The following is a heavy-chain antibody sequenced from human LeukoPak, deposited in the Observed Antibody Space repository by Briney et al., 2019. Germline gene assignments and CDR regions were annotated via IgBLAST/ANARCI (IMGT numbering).Heavy chain of an antibody. CDR1: GYTFTGYY. CDR2: INPNSGGT. J-gene: IGHJ4*02. Sequence: ASVKVSCKASGYTFTGYYMHWVRQAPGQGLEWMGWINPNSGGTNYAQKFQGRVTMTRDTSISTAYMELSRLRSDDTAVYYCARPPYSGSWYYYFDYWGQGTLVTVSS. D-gene: IGHD6-13*01. V-gene: IGHV1-2*02. CDR3: ARPPYSGSWYYYFDY.